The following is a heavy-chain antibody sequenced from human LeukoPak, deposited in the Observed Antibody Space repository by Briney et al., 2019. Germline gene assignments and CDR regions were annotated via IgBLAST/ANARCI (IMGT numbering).Heavy chain of an antibody. CDR2: MKQDGSEK. J-gene: IGHJ4*02. D-gene: IGHD4-17*01. CDR3: ARGIYGDNGEYYFDF. V-gene: IGHV3-7*01. CDR1: GFTFSSYW. Sequence: GGSLRLSCTASGFTFSSYWMSWVRQAPGKGLKWVANMKQDGSEKYYVDSVKGRFAISKDNAKNSLFLQMNSLRAEDTAVYYCARGIYGDNGEYYFDFWGREPWSPSP.